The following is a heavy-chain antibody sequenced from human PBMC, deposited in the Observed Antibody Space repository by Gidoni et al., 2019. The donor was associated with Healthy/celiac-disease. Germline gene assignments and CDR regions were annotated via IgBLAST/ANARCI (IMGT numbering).Heavy chain of an antibody. Sequence: EVQLLASGGGLVQPGGSLRLSCAASGFTFSSYAMSWVRQAPGKGLEWVSAISGSGGTTYYADSVKGRFTISRDNSKNTLYLQRNSPRAEDTAVYYCAKDCSSTSCYKEYWGQGTLVTVSS. CDR3: AKDCSSTSCYKEY. CDR2: ISGSGGTT. CDR1: GFTFSSYA. D-gene: IGHD2-2*02. V-gene: IGHV3-23*01. J-gene: IGHJ4*02.